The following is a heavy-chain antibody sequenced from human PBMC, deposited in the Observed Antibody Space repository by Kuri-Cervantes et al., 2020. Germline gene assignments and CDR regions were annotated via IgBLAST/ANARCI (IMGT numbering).Heavy chain of an antibody. CDR1: GGSISSYY. J-gene: IGHJ4*02. V-gene: IGHV4-59*12. CDR2: MSYSGTT. Sequence: SETLSLTCTVSGGSISSYYWNWIRQPPGKGLEWIGYMSYSGTTNYNPSLQSRVTMSVDTSKNQFSLQLSSVTAADTAVYYCARVALGGVFFEYWGQGTLVTVSS. CDR3: ARVALGGVFFEY. D-gene: IGHD2-8*02.